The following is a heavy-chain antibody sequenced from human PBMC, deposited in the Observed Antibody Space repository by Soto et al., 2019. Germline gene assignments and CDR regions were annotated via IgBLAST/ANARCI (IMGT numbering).Heavy chain of an antibody. J-gene: IGHJ4*02. D-gene: IGHD3-22*01. V-gene: IGHV4-59*12. CDR1: VGSLSNYY. CDR2: IYYIGST. Sequence: SETLSLTCTVSVGSLSNYYWSWIRQPPGKGLEWIGYIYYIGSTKYNPSLMSRVTISVDKSKNQFSLKLTSVTAADTAVYYCARGERYYYDSSGYFGFDYWGQGTLVTVSS. CDR3: ARGERYYYDSSGYFGFDY.